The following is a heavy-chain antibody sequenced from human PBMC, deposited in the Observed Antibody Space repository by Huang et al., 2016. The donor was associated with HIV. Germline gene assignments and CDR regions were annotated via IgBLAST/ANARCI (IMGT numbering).Heavy chain of an antibody. D-gene: IGHD5-18*01. Sequence: ESVKGRFTVSRDNAKNSVYLQMNSLRAEDAAVYYCAGIYTYGFNWYIDLWGRGTLVTVSS. J-gene: IGHJ2*01. V-gene: IGHV3-21*01. CDR3: AGIYTYGFNWYIDL.